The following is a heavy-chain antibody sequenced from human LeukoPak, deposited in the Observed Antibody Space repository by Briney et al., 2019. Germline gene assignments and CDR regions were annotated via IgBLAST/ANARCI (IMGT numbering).Heavy chain of an antibody. CDR2: ISSSSSYI. D-gene: IGHD5-24*01. V-gene: IGHV3-21*01. CDR1: GFTFSSYS. Sequence: GGSLRLSCAASGFTFSSYSMNWVRQAPGKGLEWVSSISSSSSYIYYADSVKGRFTISRDNAKNSLYLQMNSLRAEDTAVYYCAREISRSDGYNYEAPMDYCYGMDVWGQGTTVTVSS. J-gene: IGHJ6*02. CDR3: AREISRSDGYNYEAPMDYCYGMDV.